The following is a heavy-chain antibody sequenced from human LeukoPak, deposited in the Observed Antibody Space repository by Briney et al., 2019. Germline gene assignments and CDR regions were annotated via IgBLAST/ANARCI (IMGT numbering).Heavy chain of an antibody. V-gene: IGHV2-5*01. CDR3: ARSETGQYCSSTSCLGPFDI. D-gene: IGHD2-2*01. Sequence: SGPTLMKPTQTLTLTCTFSGFSLSTSGVGVGWIRQPPGKALEWLALIYWNDDKRYSPSLKSRLTITKDTSKNQVVLTMSNMDPVDTATYYCARSETGQYCSSTSCLGPFDIWGQGTMVTVSS. CDR1: GFSLSTSGVG. CDR2: IYWNDDK. J-gene: IGHJ3*02.